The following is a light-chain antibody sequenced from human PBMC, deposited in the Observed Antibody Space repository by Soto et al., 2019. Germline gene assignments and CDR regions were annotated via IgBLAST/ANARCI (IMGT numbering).Light chain of an antibody. V-gene: IGKV1-5*03. CDR1: QDIGDW. J-gene: IGKJ3*01. CDR3: QRYNSHLFF. CDR2: LVS. Sequence: DDRLTQSPSTLSASVGDRVTISCRASQDIGDWLAWSQQKPGKAPKLLIHLVSSLQSGVPVRFSGSGSETEFTLTINGLQPDDFATDDCQRYNSHLFFFGPGTKVQSK.